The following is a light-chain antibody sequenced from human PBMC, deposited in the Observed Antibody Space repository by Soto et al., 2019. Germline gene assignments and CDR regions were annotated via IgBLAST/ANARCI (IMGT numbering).Light chain of an antibody. CDR3: QQYNSYRT. CDR1: QSISSW. CDR2: KAS. Sequence: DIQMTQSPSTLSASVGDRVTITCRASQSISSWLAWYQQKPGKAPKLLIYKASSLQSGVPSTFSGSGSGTEFTLTISSLQPDDFANYYCQQYNSYRTFGQGTKVDLK. J-gene: IGKJ1*01. V-gene: IGKV1-5*03.